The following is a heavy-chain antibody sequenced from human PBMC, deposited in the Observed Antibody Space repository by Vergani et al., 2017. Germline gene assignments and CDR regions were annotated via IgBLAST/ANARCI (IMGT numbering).Heavy chain of an antibody. CDR3: AKDLGTSSGGGWFDP. Sequence: EVQLEESGGGLVLPGRSLILSCVASGFTSAGYAMHWVRQAPGKGLEWVSGISWNSNSLGYADSVKGRFTISRDNAKNSLYLQMNNLRAEDTALYYCAKDLGTSSGGGWFDPWGKGTLVTVSS. CDR1: GFTSAGYA. V-gene: IGHV3-9*02. D-gene: IGHD6-6*01. CDR2: ISWNSNSL. J-gene: IGHJ5*02.